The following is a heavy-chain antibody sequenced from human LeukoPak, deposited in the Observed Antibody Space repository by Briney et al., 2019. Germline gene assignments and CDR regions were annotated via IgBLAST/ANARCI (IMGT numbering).Heavy chain of an antibody. V-gene: IGHV4-39*01. D-gene: IGHD3-22*01. CDR3: ARGYYDSSGYPQDV. J-gene: IGHJ6*04. CDR1: GGSISSSSYY. Sequence: SETLSLTCTVSGGSISSSSYYWGWIRQPPGKGLEWIGSIYYSGSTYYNPSLKSRVTISVDTSKNQFSLKLSSVTAADTAVYYCARGYYDSSGYPQDVWGKGTTVTISS. CDR2: IYYSGST.